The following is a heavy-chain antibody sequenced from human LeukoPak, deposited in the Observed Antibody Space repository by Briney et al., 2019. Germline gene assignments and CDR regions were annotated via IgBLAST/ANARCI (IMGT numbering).Heavy chain of an antibody. Sequence: GGSLRLSCAASGLPVSSNYMRWVRPAPGKGLEWDSVIYSGGRTYYADSVKGRFTISRDNSKITLYLQMNSLRVEDTAVCYCARRPDYGGTPTFDYWGKGTLVTVS. CDR1: GLPVSSNY. V-gene: IGHV3-66*01. J-gene: IGHJ4*02. CDR3: ARRPDYGGTPTFDY. CDR2: IYSGGRT. D-gene: IGHD4-23*01.